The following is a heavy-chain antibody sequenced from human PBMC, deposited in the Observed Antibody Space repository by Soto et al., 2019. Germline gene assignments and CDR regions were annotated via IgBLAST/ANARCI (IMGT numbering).Heavy chain of an antibody. CDR2: IYWDDDK. J-gene: IGHJ4*02. CDR1: GFSLSTSGVG. D-gene: IGHD3-10*01. V-gene: IGHV2-5*02. Sequence: SGPTLVNPTQTLTLTCTFSGFSLSTSGVGVGWIRQPPGKALEWLALIYWDDDKRYSPSLKSRLTITKDTSKNQVVLTMTNMDPVDTATYYCAHTTDNQLLWFGELGIPYYFDYWGQGTLVTVSS. CDR3: AHTTDNQLLWFGELGIPYYFDY.